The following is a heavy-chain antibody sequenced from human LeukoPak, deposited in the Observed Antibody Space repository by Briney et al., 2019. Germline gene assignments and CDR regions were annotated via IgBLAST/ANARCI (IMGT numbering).Heavy chain of an antibody. D-gene: IGHD1-26*01. Sequence: GGSLRLSCAASGFTFSPYWMHWVRQAPGKGLVWVSHFNSGGSSTSYADSVKGRFTISRDNAKNTLFLQMHSLRADDTAVYYCARSFGGTYYFDYWGQGTLVTVSS. J-gene: IGHJ4*02. CDR1: GFTFSPYW. V-gene: IGHV3-74*01. CDR2: FNSGGSST. CDR3: ARSFGGTYYFDY.